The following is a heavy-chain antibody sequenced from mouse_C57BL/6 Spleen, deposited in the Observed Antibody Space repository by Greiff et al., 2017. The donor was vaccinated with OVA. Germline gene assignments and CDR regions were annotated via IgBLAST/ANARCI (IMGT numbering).Heavy chain of an antibody. CDR2: IDPNSGGT. Sequence: QVQLQQPGAELVKPGASVKLSCKASGYTFTSYWMHWVKQRPGRGLEWIGRIDPNSGGTKSNEKFKSKATLTVDKPSSTAYMQLSSLTSEDSAVYYCASSMATVVATHWYFDVWGTGTTVTVSS. CDR3: ASSMATVVATHWYFDV. CDR1: GYTFTSYW. J-gene: IGHJ1*03. D-gene: IGHD1-1*01. V-gene: IGHV1-72*01.